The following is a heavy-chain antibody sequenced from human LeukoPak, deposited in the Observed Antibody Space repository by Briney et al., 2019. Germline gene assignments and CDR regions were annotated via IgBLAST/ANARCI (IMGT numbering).Heavy chain of an antibody. CDR3: AKRGSGWDYFDY. CDR1: GFTFSSYA. V-gene: IGHV3-23*01. D-gene: IGHD6-19*01. CDR2: ISGSGANT. J-gene: IGHJ4*02. Sequence: GASLRLSCAASGFTFSSYAMNWVRPAPGKGLEWLSAISGSGANTYYADSVKGRFTISRDNSKNTTLYLQMNSLGAEDTAIYYCAKRGSGWDYFDYWGQGTLVTVSS.